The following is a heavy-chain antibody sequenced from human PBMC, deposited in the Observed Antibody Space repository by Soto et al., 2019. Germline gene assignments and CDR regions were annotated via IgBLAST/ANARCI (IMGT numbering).Heavy chain of an antibody. CDR2: ISGYNGNT. J-gene: IGHJ6*02. CDR3: AREGPAPYYYYGMDV. Sequence: QVQLVQSRGEVKKPGASVKVSCKTSGYSFTTYGISWVRQAPGQGLEWMGWISGYNGNTNYPQNLQGRVTMTTDTSTITAYMERRSLRSDDTAVYYCAREGPAPYYYYGMDVWGQGSTVTVSS. V-gene: IGHV1-18*01. CDR1: GYSFTTYG.